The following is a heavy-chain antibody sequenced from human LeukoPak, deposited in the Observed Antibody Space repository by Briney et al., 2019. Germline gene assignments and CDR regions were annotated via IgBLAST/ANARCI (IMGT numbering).Heavy chain of an antibody. J-gene: IGHJ4*02. D-gene: IGHD3-10*01. Sequence: GRSLRLSCAASGFTFSSYGMHWVRQAPGKGLEWVAVISYDGSNKYYADSVKGRFTIPRDNSKNTLYLQMNSLRAEDTAVYYCAKDKVGVLWFGEFPTLDYWGQGTLVTVSS. CDR3: AKDKVGVLWFGEFPTLDY. CDR2: ISYDGSNK. V-gene: IGHV3-30*18. CDR1: GFTFSSYG.